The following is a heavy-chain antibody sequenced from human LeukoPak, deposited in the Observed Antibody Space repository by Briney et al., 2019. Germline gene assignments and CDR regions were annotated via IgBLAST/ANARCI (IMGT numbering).Heavy chain of an antibody. D-gene: IGHD4-17*01. CDR1: GGSISSYY. Sequence: SETLSLTCTVSGGSISSYYWSWIRQPPGKGLEWIGYIYYSGSTNYNPSLKSRVTISVDTSKNQFSLKLSSVTAADTAVYYCARSTTVTTDYWDQGTLVTVSS. CDR3: ARSTTVTTDY. V-gene: IGHV4-59*01. CDR2: IYYSGST. J-gene: IGHJ4*02.